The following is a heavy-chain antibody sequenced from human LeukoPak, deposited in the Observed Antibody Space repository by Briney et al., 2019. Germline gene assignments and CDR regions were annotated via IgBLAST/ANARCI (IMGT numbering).Heavy chain of an antibody. CDR1: GYNFTGYY. J-gene: IGHJ5*02. D-gene: IGHD2-15*01. V-gene: IGHV1-2*02. CDR3: AATLVAAPLNWFDP. CDR2: INPNSGGT. Sequence: ASVRVSCKASGYNFTGYYMHWVRQAPGQGLEWMGWINPNSGGTNYALKFHGRVTMTRDTSISTVYMELSRLRSDDTAVYYCAATLVAAPLNWFDPWGQGTLVTVSS.